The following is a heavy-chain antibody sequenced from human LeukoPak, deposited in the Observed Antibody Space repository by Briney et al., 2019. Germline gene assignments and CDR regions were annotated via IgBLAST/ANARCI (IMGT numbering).Heavy chain of an antibody. CDR3: ARRNYDILTGFYGGGTYNYYYTDV. Sequence: PSETPSLTCTVAGASLNNYHWTWVRQPAGKGLEWIGFTSFSGSTNYNPSLRSRVTISLDTSRNQFSLTLNAMTAADTAVYYCARRNYDILTGFYGGGTYNYYYTDVWGKGTTVIVSS. CDR1: GASLNNYH. D-gene: IGHD3-9*01. CDR2: TSFSGST. J-gene: IGHJ6*03. V-gene: IGHV4-59*08.